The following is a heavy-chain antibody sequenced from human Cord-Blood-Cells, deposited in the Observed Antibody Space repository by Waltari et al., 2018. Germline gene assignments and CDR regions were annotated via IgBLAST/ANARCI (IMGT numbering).Heavy chain of an antibody. CDR2: INHSGST. CDR1: GGSFSGYY. J-gene: IGHJ4*02. Sequence: QVQLQQWGAGLLQPSETLSLTCAVYGGSFSGYYWSWRRQPPGKGLEWIGEINHSGSTNYNPSLKSRVTISVDTSKNQFSLKLSSVTAADTAVYYCARRGMIVVVAIDYWGQGTLVTVSS. CDR3: ARRGMIVVVAIDY. D-gene: IGHD3-22*01. V-gene: IGHV4-34*01.